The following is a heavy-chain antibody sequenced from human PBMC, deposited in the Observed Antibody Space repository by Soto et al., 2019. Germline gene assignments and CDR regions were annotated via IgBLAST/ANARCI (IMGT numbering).Heavy chain of an antibody. D-gene: IGHD4-4*01. CDR3: ARWNWRGRGYSNYDSGYHYYYYGLDV. CDR2: INHSGST. V-gene: IGHV4-34*01. Sequence: SETLSLTCAVYGGSFSGYYWSWIRQPPGKGLEWIGEINHSGSTNYNPSLKSRVTISVDTSKNQFPLKLSSVTAAGTAVYYCARWNWRGRGYSNYDSGYHYYYYGLDVWGQGTTVTVSS. CDR1: GGSFSGYY. J-gene: IGHJ6*02.